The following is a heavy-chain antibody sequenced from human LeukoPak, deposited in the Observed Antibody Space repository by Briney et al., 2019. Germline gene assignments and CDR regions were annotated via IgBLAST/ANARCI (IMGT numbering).Heavy chain of an antibody. D-gene: IGHD2-15*01. CDR3: ATEPGIGYAFDI. CDR1: GITFSNYW. Sequence: GGSLRLSCAASGITFSNYWMSWVRQAPEKGLEWVANINPDGSEKNYAHSVKGRFTISRDNAKNSLSLQMNSLRAEDTAVYYCATEPGIGYAFDIWGQGRMVTVSS. CDR2: INPDGSEK. J-gene: IGHJ3*02. V-gene: IGHV3-7*01.